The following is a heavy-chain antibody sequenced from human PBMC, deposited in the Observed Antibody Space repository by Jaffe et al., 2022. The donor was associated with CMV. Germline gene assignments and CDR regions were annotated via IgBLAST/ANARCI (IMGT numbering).Heavy chain of an antibody. J-gene: IGHJ3*02. CDR1: GGSISSYY. Sequence: QVQLQESGPGLVKPSETLSLTCTVSGGSISSYYWSWIRQPPGKGLEWIGYIYYSGSTNYNPSLKSRVTISVDTSKNQFSLKLSSVTAADTAVYYCARVPSGYSSGWYRDAFDIWGQGTMVTVSS. CDR3: ARVPSGYSSGWYRDAFDI. CDR2: IYYSGST. V-gene: IGHV4-59*01. D-gene: IGHD6-19*01.